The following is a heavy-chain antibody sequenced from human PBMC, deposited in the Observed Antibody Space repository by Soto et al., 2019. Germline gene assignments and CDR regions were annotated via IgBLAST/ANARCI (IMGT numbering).Heavy chain of an antibody. CDR1: GYSFTSYW. J-gene: IGHJ6*02. Sequence: GESLKISCKGSGYSFTSYWIGWVRQMPGKGLEWMGIIYPGDSDTRYSPSFQGQVTISADKSISTAYLQWSSLKASDTAMYYCARRTPDIYSTEPYDYHGIELWGQTSPVTVPS. V-gene: IGHV5-51*01. D-gene: IGHD4-4*01. CDR2: IYPGDSDT. CDR3: ARRTPDIYSTEPYDYHGIEL.